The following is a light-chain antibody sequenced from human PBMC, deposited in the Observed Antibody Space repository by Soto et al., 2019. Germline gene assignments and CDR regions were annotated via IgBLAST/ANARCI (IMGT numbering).Light chain of an antibody. Sequence: QSVLTQPRSVSGSPGQSVTISCTGTSSDVGGYNFVSWYQQHPGKAPKLMIYDVSKRPSGVPDRFSGYKSGNTASLTISWLQAEDEADDYCCSYAGRYTWVFGGGTKVTVL. CDR2: DVS. V-gene: IGLV2-11*01. CDR1: SSDVGGYNF. J-gene: IGLJ3*02. CDR3: CSYAGRYTWV.